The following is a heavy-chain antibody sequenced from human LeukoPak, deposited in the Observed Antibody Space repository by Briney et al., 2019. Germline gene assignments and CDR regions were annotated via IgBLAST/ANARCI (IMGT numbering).Heavy chain of an antibody. D-gene: IGHD3-22*01. V-gene: IGHV3-72*01. CDR1: RFTFSDHF. J-gene: IGHJ4*02. CDR2: SRDKVHTFST. Sequence: GGSLRLSCAASRFTFSDHFMDWVRQAPGKGLEWVGRSRDKVHTFSTEYAAPVKGRFTISRDDSKSSVNLQMNSLNTEDTAVYYCVTRSGGSGYHVDYWGQGTLVTVSS. CDR3: VTRSGGSGYHVDY.